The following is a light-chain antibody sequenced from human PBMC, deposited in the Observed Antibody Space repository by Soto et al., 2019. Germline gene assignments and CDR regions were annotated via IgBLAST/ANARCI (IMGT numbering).Light chain of an antibody. CDR1: QDISNY. Sequence: DIQMTQSPSSLSASVGDRVTITCQASQDISNYLNWYQQKPGKAPKLLIYAASNLETGVPTRFSGSVSGTDFTFTISSLQPEDIATYYCQQYDNLLFTFGPGTKVDIK. J-gene: IGKJ3*01. CDR3: QQYDNLLFT. V-gene: IGKV1-33*01. CDR2: AAS.